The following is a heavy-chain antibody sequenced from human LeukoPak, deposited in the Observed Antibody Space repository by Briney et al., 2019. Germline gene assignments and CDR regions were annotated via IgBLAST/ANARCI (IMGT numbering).Heavy chain of an antibody. D-gene: IGHD3-9*01. CDR2: INWNGGST. J-gene: IGHJ4*02. CDR3: ARDRAIRYFDWQRTAFDY. V-gene: IGHV3-20*04. CDR1: GFTFDDYG. Sequence: GGSLRLSXAASGFTFDDYGMSWVGQAPGKGLEWVSGINWNGGSTGYADSVKGRFTISRDNAKNSLYLQMNSLRAEDTALYYCARDRAIRYFDWQRTAFDYWGQGTLVTVSS.